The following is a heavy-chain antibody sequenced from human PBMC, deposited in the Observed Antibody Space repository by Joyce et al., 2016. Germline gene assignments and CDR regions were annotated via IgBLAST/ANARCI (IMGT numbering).Heavy chain of an antibody. CDR1: GHTFNELS. D-gene: IGHD1-1*01. V-gene: IGHV1-24*01. Sequence: QVYLVQSGAEVKKPGASVKVSCKVSGHTFNELSMHWVRQAPGKGLEWMGSFDPEEGKTDYAQKFQCRFTMTEDRSADTAYMELSSLRSEDTAVYYCATEFYGGTRGGWDYWGQGTRVIVSS. J-gene: IGHJ4*02. CDR3: ATEFYGGTRGGWDY. CDR2: FDPEEGKT.